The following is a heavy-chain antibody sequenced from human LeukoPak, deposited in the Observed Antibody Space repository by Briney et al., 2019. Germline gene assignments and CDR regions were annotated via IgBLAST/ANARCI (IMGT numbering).Heavy chain of an antibody. J-gene: IGHJ3*02. CDR1: GFTFDDHA. Sequence: GGSLRLSCAASGFTFDDHAMYWVRQAPGKGLEWVSGINWDGSRIGYADAVKGRFTISRDSAKNSLYLQMNSLRAEDTALYYCARASYYYDTSGLGAFDIWGQGTLVTVSS. CDR3: ARASYYYDTSGLGAFDI. CDR2: INWDGSRI. V-gene: IGHV3-9*01. D-gene: IGHD3-22*01.